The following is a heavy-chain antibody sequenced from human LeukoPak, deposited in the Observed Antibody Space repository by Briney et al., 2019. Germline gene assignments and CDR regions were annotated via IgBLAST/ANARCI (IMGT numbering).Heavy chain of an antibody. CDR2: INTGNGNT. Sequence: ASVKVSCKASGYTFTSYAVHWVRQAPGQRLEWMGWINTGNGNTQYSQKFQGRVTFTRDTSANTAYMELSSLRSEDTAVYYCASVDYGDHWGQGTLVTVSS. J-gene: IGHJ4*02. CDR3: ASVDYGDH. V-gene: IGHV1-3*04. CDR1: GYTFTSYA. D-gene: IGHD4-17*01.